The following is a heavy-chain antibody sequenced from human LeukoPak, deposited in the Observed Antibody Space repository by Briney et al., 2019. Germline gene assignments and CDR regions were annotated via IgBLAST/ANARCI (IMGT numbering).Heavy chain of an antibody. D-gene: IGHD2-15*01. CDR3: ARYCSGGSCERPYNWFDP. CDR2: IYYSGST. V-gene: IGHV4-39*01. J-gene: IGHJ5*02. Sequence: SETLSLTCTVSGGSISSSSYYWGWIRQPPGKGLEWIGSIYYSGSTYYNPSPKSRVTISVDTSKNQFSLKLSPVTAADTAVYYCARYCSGGSCERPYNWFDPWGQGTLVTVSS. CDR1: GGSISSSSYY.